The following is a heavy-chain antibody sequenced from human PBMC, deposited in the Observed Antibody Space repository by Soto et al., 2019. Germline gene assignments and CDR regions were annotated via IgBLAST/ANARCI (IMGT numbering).Heavy chain of an antibody. J-gene: IGHJ4*02. D-gene: IGHD3-3*01. Sequence: NPSETLSLTCTVSRGSISSSSYYWGWIRQPPGKGLEWIGTIYYSGSTYYNPSLKSRVTISVDTSKNQFSLNLSSVTAADTAVYYCARRYYDFWSGTFGYWGQGTLVTVS. CDR3: ARRYYDFWSGTFGY. CDR2: IYYSGST. V-gene: IGHV4-39*01. CDR1: RGSISSSSYY.